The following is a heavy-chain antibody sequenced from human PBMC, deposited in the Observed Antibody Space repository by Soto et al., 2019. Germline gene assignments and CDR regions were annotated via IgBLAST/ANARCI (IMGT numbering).Heavy chain of an antibody. CDR1: GFTFSNYG. Sequence: PGGSLRLSCAASGFTFSNYGMHWVRQAPGKGLEWVAVIWCDGSKECYADSVKGRFTISRDNSKNTLYLQMNSLRAEDTAVYYCAKLETDSSGCESFDYWGQGTLVTVSS. J-gene: IGHJ4*02. CDR3: AKLETDSSGCESFDY. CDR2: IWCDGSKE. V-gene: IGHV3-33*06. D-gene: IGHD6-19*01.